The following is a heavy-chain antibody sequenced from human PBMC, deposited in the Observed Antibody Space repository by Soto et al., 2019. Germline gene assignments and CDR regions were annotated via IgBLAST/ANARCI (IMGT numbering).Heavy chain of an antibody. CDR2: IYYSGST. J-gene: IGHJ6*02. CDR1: GGSISSGDYY. Sequence: SETLSLTCTVSGGSISSGDYYWSWIRQPPGKGLKWIGYIYYSGSTYYNPSLKSRVTISVDTSKNQFSLKLNSVTAADTAVYYCARDLWGYCGTDCYPLDVWGQGTTVTVSS. CDR3: ARDLWGYCGTDCYPLDV. V-gene: IGHV4-30-4*02. D-gene: IGHD2-21*02.